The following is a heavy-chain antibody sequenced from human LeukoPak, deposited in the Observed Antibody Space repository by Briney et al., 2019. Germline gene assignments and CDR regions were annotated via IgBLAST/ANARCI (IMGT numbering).Heavy chain of an antibody. CDR3: ARPYYDILTPSDAFDI. J-gene: IGHJ3*02. CDR1: GGSFSGYY. CDR2: INQSGRT. D-gene: IGHD3-9*01. Sequence: SETLSLTCAVYGGSFSGYYWSWIRQPPGQGLEWIGEINQSGRTNYKSSLKSRVTISADTSKNQFSLKLSSVTAADTAMYYCARPYYDILTPSDAFDIWGQGTMVTVSS. V-gene: IGHV4-34*01.